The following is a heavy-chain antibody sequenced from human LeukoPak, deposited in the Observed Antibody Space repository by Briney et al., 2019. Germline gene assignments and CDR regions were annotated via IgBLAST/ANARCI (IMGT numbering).Heavy chain of an antibody. Sequence: SETLSLTCTVSGGSISSGDYYWSWIRQPPGKGLEWIGYIYYSGSTYYNPSLKSRVIISVGTSKNQFSLKLSSVTAADTAVYYCARGSGSYLGYWGQGTLVTVSS. CDR2: IYYSGST. D-gene: IGHD1-26*01. J-gene: IGHJ4*02. CDR1: GGSISSGDYY. V-gene: IGHV4-30-4*08. CDR3: ARGSGSYLGY.